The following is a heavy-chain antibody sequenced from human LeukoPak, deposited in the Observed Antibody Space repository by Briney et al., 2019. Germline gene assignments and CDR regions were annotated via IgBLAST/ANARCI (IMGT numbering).Heavy chain of an antibody. D-gene: IGHD2-2*01. J-gene: IGHJ4*02. Sequence: SGGSLRLSCAASGFMFSSYGMHWVRQAPGKGLEWVAVIRYDGGKKYYADSVKGRFTISRDNSQNTLYLEMSSLRAEDTAIYYCATTVGYCSTTTCYLDFDSWGQGTLVTVSS. CDR3: ATTVGYCSTTTCYLDFDS. CDR1: GFMFSSYG. CDR2: IRYDGGKK. V-gene: IGHV3-33*01.